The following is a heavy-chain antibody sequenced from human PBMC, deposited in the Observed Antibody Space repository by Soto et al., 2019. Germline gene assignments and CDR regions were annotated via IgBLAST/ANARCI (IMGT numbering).Heavy chain of an antibody. J-gene: IGHJ5*02. Sequence: PGESLKISCKGSGYSFTSYWIGWVRQMPGKGLEWMGIIYPGDSDTRYSPSFQGQVTISADKSISTAYLQWSSLKASDTAMYYCARHGDDCWSGYSGWFDPWGQGTLVTVSS. CDR1: GYSFTSYW. CDR3: ARHGDDCWSGYSGWFDP. D-gene: IGHD3-3*01. CDR2: IYPGDSDT. V-gene: IGHV5-51*01.